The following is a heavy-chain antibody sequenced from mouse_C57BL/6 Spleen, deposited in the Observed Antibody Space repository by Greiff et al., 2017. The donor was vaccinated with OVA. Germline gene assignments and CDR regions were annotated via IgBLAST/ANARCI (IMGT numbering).Heavy chain of an antibody. Sequence: VKVVESGPGLVQPSQSLSITCTVSGFSLTSYGVHWVRQSPGKGLEWLGVIWSGGSTDYNAAFISRLSISKDNSKSQVFFKMNSLQADDTAIYYCARNYGSSYWYFDVWGTGTTVTVSS. CDR3: ARNYGSSYWYFDV. CDR2: IWSGGST. D-gene: IGHD1-1*01. V-gene: IGHV2-2*01. CDR1: GFSLTSYG. J-gene: IGHJ1*03.